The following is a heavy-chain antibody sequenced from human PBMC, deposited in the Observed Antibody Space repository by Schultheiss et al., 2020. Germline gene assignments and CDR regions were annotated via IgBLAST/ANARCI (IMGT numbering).Heavy chain of an antibody. D-gene: IGHD3-16*01. V-gene: IGHV3-21*05. CDR2: ISSSGSYI. J-gene: IGHJ5*02. Sequence: GGSLRLSCAVSGFTFSDHYMDWVRQAPGKGLEWVSYISSSGSYIYYADSVKGRFTIFRDNAKNSLYLQMNSLRAEDTAVYYCASGGALVPWGQGTLVTVSS. CDR1: GFTFSDHY. CDR3: ASGGALVP.